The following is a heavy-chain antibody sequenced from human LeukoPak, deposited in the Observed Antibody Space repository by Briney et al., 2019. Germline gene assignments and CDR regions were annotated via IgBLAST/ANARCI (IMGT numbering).Heavy chain of an antibody. CDR2: ISDSGSIT. CDR3: AKDARRTSGWYFFDY. J-gene: IGHJ4*02. CDR1: GFAFSSQA. Sequence: GGSLRLSCAASGFAFSSQAMGWVRQAPGKGLEWVSVISDSGSITYYADSVKGLFTISRDNSKNTLFLRMSSLRAEDTAVYYCAKDARRTSGWYFFDYWGRGTLVTVSS. V-gene: IGHV3-23*01. D-gene: IGHD6-19*01.